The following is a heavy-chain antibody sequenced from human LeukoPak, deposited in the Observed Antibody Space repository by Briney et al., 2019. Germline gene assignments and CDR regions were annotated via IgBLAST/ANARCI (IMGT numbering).Heavy chain of an antibody. CDR1: GFTFSSYA. Sequence: GGSLRLSCAASGFTFSSYAMHWVRQAPGKGLEWVAVISYDGSNKYYADSVKGRFTISRDNSKNTLYLQMNSLRAEDTAVYYCARDLSITGDRFVNWFDPWGQGTLVTVSS. CDR2: ISYDGSNK. D-gene: IGHD1-20*01. J-gene: IGHJ5*02. V-gene: IGHV3-30*04. CDR3: ARDLSITGDRFVNWFDP.